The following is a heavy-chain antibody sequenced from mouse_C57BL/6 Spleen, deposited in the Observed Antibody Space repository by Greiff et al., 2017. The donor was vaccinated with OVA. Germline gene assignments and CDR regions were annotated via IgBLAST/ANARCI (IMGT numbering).Heavy chain of an antibody. CDR3: AKWDYVLYYAMDY. CDR2: ILPGSGSN. J-gene: IGHJ4*01. Sequence: VQLQQSGAELMKPGASVKLSCKATGYTFTGSWLEWVKQRPGHGLEWIGEILPGSGSNNYNEKFKGKATFTADTSYNTANNQLSSLTTEDSSIYYCAKWDYVLYYAMDYWGQGTSVTVSS. CDR1: GYTFTGSW. D-gene: IGHD2-4*01. V-gene: IGHV1-9*01.